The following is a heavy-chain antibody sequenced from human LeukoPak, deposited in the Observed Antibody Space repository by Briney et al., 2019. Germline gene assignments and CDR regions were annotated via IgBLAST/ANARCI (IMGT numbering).Heavy chain of an antibody. CDR3: AKGDCYSGYATLHN. D-gene: IGHD5-12*01. CDR2: ARGDGTT. V-gene: IGHV3-23*01. CDR1: GFTFTSYA. J-gene: IGHJ4*02. Sequence: GGPLRLSCAASGFTFTSYAMSWVRQAPGKGLEWVTTARGDGTTYYADSVKGRLTVSRDNSKNTLYLQMNSLRAEDTAIYYCAKGDCYSGYATLHNWGEGTQVTVPS.